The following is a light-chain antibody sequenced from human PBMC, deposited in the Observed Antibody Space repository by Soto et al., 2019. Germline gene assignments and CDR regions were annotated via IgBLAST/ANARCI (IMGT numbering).Light chain of an antibody. Sequence: DIQITQSPSSPSASVGDRVTITCRASQSISSYLNWYQQKPGKAPKLLIYAASSLQSGVPSRFSGSGSGTDFTLTISSLQPEDFATYYCQQSYNTPRTFGQGTKVDIK. CDR3: QQSYNTPRT. J-gene: IGKJ1*01. CDR1: QSISSY. CDR2: AAS. V-gene: IGKV1-39*01.